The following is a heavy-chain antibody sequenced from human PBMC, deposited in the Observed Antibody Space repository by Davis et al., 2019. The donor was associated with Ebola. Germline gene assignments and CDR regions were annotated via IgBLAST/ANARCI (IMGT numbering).Heavy chain of an antibody. CDR1: GFTFSSYA. Sequence: PGGSLRLSCAASGFTFSSYAMSWVRQAPGKGLEWVSAISGSGGSTYYADSVKGRFTISRDNSKNTLYLQMNSLRAEDTAVYYCAKDLSVAGNYGFDYYYGMDVWGQGTTVTVSS. CDR2: ISGSGGST. CDR3: AKDLSVAGNYGFDYYYGMDV. V-gene: IGHV3-23*01. J-gene: IGHJ6*02. D-gene: IGHD1-7*01.